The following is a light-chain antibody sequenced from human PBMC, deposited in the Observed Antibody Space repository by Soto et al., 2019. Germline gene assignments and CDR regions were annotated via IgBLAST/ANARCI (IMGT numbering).Light chain of an antibody. V-gene: IGKV3-11*01. CDR1: QYINTR. CDR3: QQRSNWPLT. J-gene: IGKJ3*01. Sequence: EIVLTQSPATLSSFPGDRVTLSCRASQYINTRLAWYQHRLGQAPRLLIYDASNRATGIPARSSGSGSGTDFTLTISSLEPEDFAVYYCQQRSNWPLTFGPGTKVDIK. CDR2: DAS.